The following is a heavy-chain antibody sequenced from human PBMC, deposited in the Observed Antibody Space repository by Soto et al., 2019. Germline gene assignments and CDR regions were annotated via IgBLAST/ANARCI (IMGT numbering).Heavy chain of an antibody. Sequence: PSETLSLTCTVSGGSISSSSYYWGWIRQPPGKGLEWIGSIYYSGSTYYNPSLKSRVTISVDTSKNQFSLKLSSVTAADTAVYYCARHKYHSSGTSSPCDSWGQGTLVTVSS. D-gene: IGHD3-22*01. CDR1: GGSISSSSYY. CDR2: IYYSGST. V-gene: IGHV4-39*01. J-gene: IGHJ4*02. CDR3: ARHKYHSSGTSSPCDS.